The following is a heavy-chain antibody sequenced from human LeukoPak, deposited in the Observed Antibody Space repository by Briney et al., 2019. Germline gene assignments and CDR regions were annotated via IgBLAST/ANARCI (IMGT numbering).Heavy chain of an antibody. CDR1: GGSISSSDW. CDR3: ARHVWLQPFDY. Sequence: KPSGTLSLTCAVSGGSISSSDWWSWVRQPPGRGLEWIGYIWRSDHTNYNPSLKSRVTISVDTSKNQFSLKLSSVTAADTAVYYCARHVWLQPFDYWGQGTLVTVSS. CDR2: IWRSDHT. D-gene: IGHD3-9*01. J-gene: IGHJ4*02. V-gene: IGHV4-4*02.